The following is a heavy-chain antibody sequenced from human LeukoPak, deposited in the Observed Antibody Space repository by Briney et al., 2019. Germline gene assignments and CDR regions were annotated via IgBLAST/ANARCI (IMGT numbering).Heavy chain of an antibody. V-gene: IGHV4-30-4*01. D-gene: IGHD3-3*01. Sequence: SETLSLTCTVSGGSISSGDYYWSWIRQPPGKGLEWIGYIYYSGSTYYNPSLKSRVTISVDTSKNQFSLKLSSVTAADTAVYYCASHPVLRFLEWLSEPIYWGQGTLVTVSS. CDR2: IYYSGST. CDR3: ASHPVLRFLEWLSEPIY. CDR1: GGSISSGDYY. J-gene: IGHJ4*02.